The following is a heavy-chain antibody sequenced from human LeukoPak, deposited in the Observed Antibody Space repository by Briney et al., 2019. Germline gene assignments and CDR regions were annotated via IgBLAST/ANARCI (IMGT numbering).Heavy chain of an antibody. CDR3: AKVTSQAFDI. D-gene: IGHD1-1*01. V-gene: IGHV3-30*02. CDR1: GLTFSSYS. J-gene: IGHJ3*02. Sequence: GGSLRLSCAVSGLTFSSYSMNWVRQAPGKGLEWVAFIRYDGSNKYYADSVKGRFTISRDNSKNTLYLQMNSLRAEDTAVYFCAKVTSQAFDIWGQGTMVTVSS. CDR2: IRYDGSNK.